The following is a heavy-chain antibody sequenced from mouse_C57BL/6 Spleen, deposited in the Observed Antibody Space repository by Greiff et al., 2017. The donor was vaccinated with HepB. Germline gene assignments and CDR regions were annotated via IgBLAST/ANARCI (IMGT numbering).Heavy chain of an antibody. Sequence: DVLLVESGGGLVKPGGSLKLSCAASGFTFSDYGMHWVRQAPEKGLEWVAYISSGSSTIYYADTVKGRFTISRDNAKNTLFLQMTSLRSEDTAMYYCARLYSPYYYAMDYWGQGTSVTVSS. CDR3: ARLYSPYYYAMDY. D-gene: IGHD2-12*01. V-gene: IGHV5-17*01. CDR1: GFTFSDYG. J-gene: IGHJ4*01. CDR2: ISSGSSTI.